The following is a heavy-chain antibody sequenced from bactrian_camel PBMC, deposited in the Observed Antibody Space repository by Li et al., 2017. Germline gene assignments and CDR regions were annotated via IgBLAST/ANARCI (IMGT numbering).Heavy chain of an antibody. CDR3: ATARVVTWDYGYTD. Sequence: QLVESGGGSVQVGGSLRLSRVGSGDISRYCMGWFRQTPGQEREGVAAIYTGGDVTTYADSVKGRFTISRDKAKNTLYLTINNLKTEDTAVYYCATARVVTWDYGYTDWGQGTQVTVS. D-gene: IGHD5*01. V-gene: IGHV3S1*01. J-gene: IGHJ4*01. CDR1: GDISRYC. CDR2: IYTGGDVT.